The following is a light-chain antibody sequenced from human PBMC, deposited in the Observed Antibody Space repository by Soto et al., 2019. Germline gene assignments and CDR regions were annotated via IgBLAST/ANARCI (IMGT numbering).Light chain of an antibody. V-gene: IGKV3-20*01. J-gene: IGKJ1*01. CDR2: GAS. CDR1: QSVNSTF. Sequence: EIVLTQSPGTLSLSPGERATLSCRASQSVNSTFFAWYQQKPGQAPRVLIYGASTRATGIPDRVSGSGSGTAFTLTISRLEPEDFAVEYCQQYESSRKFGQGTKVEMK. CDR3: QQYESSRK.